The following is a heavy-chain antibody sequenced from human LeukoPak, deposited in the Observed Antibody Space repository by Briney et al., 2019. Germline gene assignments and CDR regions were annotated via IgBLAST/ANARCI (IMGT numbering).Heavy chain of an antibody. D-gene: IGHD3-3*01. CDR2: VSYRGTT. V-gene: IGHV4-31*03. CDR1: SASMTSGGSY. Sequence: SQTLSLTCTVSSASMTSGGSYWRWIRHHPGKGLEWIGYVSYRGTTYYNPFLKSRVTISMDTSKNQFSLRLTSVTAADTALYYCALGHHDSNKAGNDWFDPWGQGTLVIVSS. CDR3: ALGHHDSNKAGNDWFDP. J-gene: IGHJ5*02.